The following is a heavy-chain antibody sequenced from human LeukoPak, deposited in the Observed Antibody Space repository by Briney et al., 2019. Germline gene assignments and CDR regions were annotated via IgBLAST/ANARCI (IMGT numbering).Heavy chain of an antibody. V-gene: IGHV3-15*01. J-gene: IGHJ4*02. D-gene: IGHD3-9*01. Sequence: GGSLRLSCAASGFTFSNAWMSWVRQAPGKGLEWVGRIKSKTDGGTTDYAAPVKGRFTISRDDSKNTLYLQMNSLKTEDTAVYYCTTETEYDILTGYSQSDYWGQGTLVTASS. CDR2: IKSKTDGGTT. CDR1: GFTFSNAW. CDR3: TTETEYDILTGYSQSDY.